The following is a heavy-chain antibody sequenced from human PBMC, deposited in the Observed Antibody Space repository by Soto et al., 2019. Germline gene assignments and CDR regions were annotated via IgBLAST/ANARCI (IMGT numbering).Heavy chain of an antibody. Sequence: QLQLQESGSGLVKPSQTLSLTCAVSGGSISSGVYSWIWIRQPPGKGLEWICYFYHSGSTYYKTSLKRRVTLSVERSKNQFSLKLSSLAAADTAVYYCARGQGVAAQHWGKGPLVTVAS. CDR2: FYHSGST. CDR3: ARGQGVAAQH. V-gene: IGHV4-30-2*01. J-gene: IGHJ4*02. D-gene: IGHD2-15*01. CDR1: GGSISSGVYS.